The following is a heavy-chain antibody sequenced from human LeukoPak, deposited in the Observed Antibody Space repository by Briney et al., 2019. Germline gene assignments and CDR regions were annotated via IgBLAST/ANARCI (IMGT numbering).Heavy chain of an antibody. CDR2: IKQDGSER. CDR3: ARAGSHWHYVY. Sequence: GGSLRLSCSASGFTFSGFSMSWVRQSPTKGLEWVANIKQDGSERYYVDSVKGRFTISRDNAKNSLSLQMNNLRVEDTAVYYCARAGSHWHYVYWGQGTVVTVSS. D-gene: IGHD3-10*01. V-gene: IGHV3-7*01. J-gene: IGHJ4*02. CDR1: GFTFSGFS.